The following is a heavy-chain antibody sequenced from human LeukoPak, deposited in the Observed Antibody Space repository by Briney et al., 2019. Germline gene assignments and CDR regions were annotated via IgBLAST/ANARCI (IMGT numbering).Heavy chain of an antibody. CDR2: ISAYNGNT. CDR1: GYTFTSYG. CDR3: ARDGKVTGTKNYYYYMDV. J-gene: IGHJ6*03. Sequence: ASVKVSCKASGYTFTSYGISWVRQAPGQGLEWMGWISAYNGNTNYAQKLQGRVTMTTDTSTSTAYMELRSLRSDDTAVYYCARDGKVTGTKNYYYYMDVWGKGTTVTVSS. V-gene: IGHV1-18*01. D-gene: IGHD1-20*01.